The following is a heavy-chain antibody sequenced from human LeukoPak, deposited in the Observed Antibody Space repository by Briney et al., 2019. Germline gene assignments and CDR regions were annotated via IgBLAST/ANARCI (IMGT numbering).Heavy chain of an antibody. CDR2: ISSSGSTI. D-gene: IGHD3-16*02. CDR3: VRDYRACFDY. CDR1: EFTFSDYY. V-gene: IGHV3-11*01. J-gene: IGHJ4*02. Sequence: PGGSLRLSCAASEFTFSDYYMSWIRHAPGKGLEWVSYISSSGSTIYYADSVKGRFTISRDNAKNSLYLQMNSLRAEDTAVYYCVRDYRACFDYWGQGTLVTVSS.